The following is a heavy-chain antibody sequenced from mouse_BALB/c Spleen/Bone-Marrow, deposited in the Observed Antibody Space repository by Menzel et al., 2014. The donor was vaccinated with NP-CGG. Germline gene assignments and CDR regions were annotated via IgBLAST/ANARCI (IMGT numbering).Heavy chain of an antibody. J-gene: IGHJ1*01. D-gene: IGHD1-1*02. CDR1: GFTFSSFG. CDR2: ISSGISTI. CDR3: ARWWRWENWYFDV. V-gene: IGHV5-17*02. Sequence: EVNVVESGGGLVQPGGSRKLSCAASGFTFSSFGMHWVRQAPEKGLEWVAYISSGISTIYYADTVKGRFTISRDNPKNTLFLQMTSLRSEDTAMYYCARWWRWENWYFDVRGAGTTVTVSS.